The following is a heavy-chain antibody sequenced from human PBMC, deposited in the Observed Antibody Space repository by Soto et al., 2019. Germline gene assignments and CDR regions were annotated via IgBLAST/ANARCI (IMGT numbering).Heavy chain of an antibody. CDR2: ISLSGGST. J-gene: IGHJ4*02. V-gene: IGHV3-23*01. CDR3: AKEAYYPDNEGHYYTPLDN. D-gene: IGHD3-22*01. CDR1: GLTFDTYY. Sequence: XGFLRISWVGAGLTFDTYYVDWVRQAPGKGLEWVSTISLSGGSTYYADSVKGRLTISRDNSRNTLDLHMDSLRAEDTALYYCAKEAYYPDNEGHYYTPLDNWGQGTVVTVSS.